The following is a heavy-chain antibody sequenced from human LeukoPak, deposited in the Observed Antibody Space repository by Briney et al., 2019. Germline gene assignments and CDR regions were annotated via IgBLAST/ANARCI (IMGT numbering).Heavy chain of an antibody. Sequence: GGSLRLSCAASGFTFSSYGMHWVRQAPGKGPEWVAVIWYDGSNKYYTDSVKGRFTISRDNSKNTLYLQMNSLRAEDTAVYYCARGQYSPDYWGQGTLVTVSS. V-gene: IGHV3-33*01. CDR2: IWYDGSNK. CDR3: ARGQYSPDY. CDR1: GFTFSSYG. J-gene: IGHJ4*02. D-gene: IGHD2-15*01.